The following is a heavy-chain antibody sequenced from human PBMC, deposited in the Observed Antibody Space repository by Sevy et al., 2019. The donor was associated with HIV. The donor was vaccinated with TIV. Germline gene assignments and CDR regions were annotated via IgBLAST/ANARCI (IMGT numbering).Heavy chain of an antibody. J-gene: IGHJ4*02. V-gene: IGHV3-49*03. Sequence: GGSLRLSCTASGFTFDDYTMSWFRQAPGKGLEWVGFIRSKAYGGTTEYAASVKGRFTIPRDDSKSIAFLQMNSLKTEDTAVYYCTRDLGYYDSSRMYDYWGQGTLVTVSS. D-gene: IGHD3-22*01. CDR2: IRSKAYGGTT. CDR3: TRDLGYYDSSRMYDY. CDR1: GFTFDDYT.